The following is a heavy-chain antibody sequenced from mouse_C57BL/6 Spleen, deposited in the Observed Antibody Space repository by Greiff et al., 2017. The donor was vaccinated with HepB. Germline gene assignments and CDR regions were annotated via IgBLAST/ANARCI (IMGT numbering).Heavy chain of an antibody. V-gene: IGHV1-80*01. CDR1: GYAFSSYW. J-gene: IGHJ2*01. D-gene: IGHD1-1*01. CDR3: ARAGGSKGYFDY. CDR2: IYPGDGDT. Sequence: VHLVESGAELVKPGASVKISCKASGYAFSSYWMNWVKQRPGKGLEWIGQIYPGDGDTNYNGKFKGKATLTADKSSSTAYMQLSSLTSEDSAVYFCARAGGSKGYFDYWGQGTTLTVSS.